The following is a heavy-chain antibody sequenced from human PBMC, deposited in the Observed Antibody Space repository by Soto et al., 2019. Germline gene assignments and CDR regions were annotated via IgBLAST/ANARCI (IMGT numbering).Heavy chain of an antibody. CDR2: INAGNGNT. CDR3: ARAETTWIQLWLWFDY. V-gene: IGHV1-3*01. J-gene: IGHJ4*02. CDR1: GYTFTSYA. D-gene: IGHD5-18*01. Sequence: ASVKVSCKASGYTFTSYATHWVRQAPGQRLEWMGWINAGNGNTKYSQKFQGRVTITRDTSASTAYMELSSLRSEDTAVYYCARAETTWIQLWLWFDYWGQGTLVTVSS.